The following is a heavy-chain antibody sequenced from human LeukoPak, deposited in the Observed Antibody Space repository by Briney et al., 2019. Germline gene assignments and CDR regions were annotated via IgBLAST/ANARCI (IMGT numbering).Heavy chain of an antibody. D-gene: IGHD4-11*01. CDR1: RGTLISYA. CDR2: IIPISGRA. V-gene: IGHV1-69*05. J-gene: IGHJ4*02. CDR3: AAPGDYSNYFVY. Sequence: ASVKVSFKASRGTLISYAISGVRQAPGQGVEWMGGIIPISGRAHYAQKFQGRVTITTDESTSTAYMELSSLRSEDTAVYYCAAPGDYSNYFVYWGQGALVTVSS.